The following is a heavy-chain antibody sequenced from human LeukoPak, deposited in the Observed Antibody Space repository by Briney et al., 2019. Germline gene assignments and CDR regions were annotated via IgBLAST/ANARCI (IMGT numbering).Heavy chain of an antibody. J-gene: IGHJ4*02. D-gene: IGHD3-22*01. CDR3: AREDSNGYYDY. CDR1: GFTFSTYA. Sequence: PGGSLRLSCTASGFTFSTYAMNWVRQAPGKGLGWVSAISGSDGNTYYADSVKGRFTTSRDNSKNTVYLQMNSLRAEDTAVYYCAREDSNGYYDYWGQGTLVTVPS. V-gene: IGHV3-23*01. CDR2: ISGSDGNT.